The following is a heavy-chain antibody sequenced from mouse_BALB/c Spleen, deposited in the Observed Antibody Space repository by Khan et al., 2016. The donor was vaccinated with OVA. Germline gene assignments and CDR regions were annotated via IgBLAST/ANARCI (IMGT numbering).Heavy chain of an antibody. CDR2: IYPGTGNT. J-gene: IGHJ2*01. CDR1: GYIFTSYW. CDR3: SREEALYYFDY. Sequence: QVQLKESGTELVRPGASVKLSCKTSGYIFTSYWIHWVKQRSGQGFEWIARIYPGTGNTYYSVKFNGKASLTADKSSSTAYLHLRSLKSEYSAVYFCSREEALYYFDYWGQGTTLTVSS. D-gene: IGHD3-2*02. V-gene: IGHV1-76*01.